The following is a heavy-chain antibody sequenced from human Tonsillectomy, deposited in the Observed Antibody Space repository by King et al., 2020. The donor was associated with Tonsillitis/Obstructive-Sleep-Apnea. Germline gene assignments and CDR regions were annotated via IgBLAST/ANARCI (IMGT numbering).Heavy chain of an antibody. D-gene: IGHD4-17*01. V-gene: IGHV3-73*01. CDR2: IRSKANSYAT. CDR3: KVVNDYGDY. Sequence: VQLVESGGGLVQPGGSLKLSCAASGFTFSGSAMHWVRQASGKGLEWVGRIRSKANSYATAYAASVKGRFTISRDDSKNTAYLQMKSLKTEDTAVYYCKVVNDYGDYWGQGTLVTVSS. J-gene: IGHJ4*02. CDR1: GFTFSGSA.